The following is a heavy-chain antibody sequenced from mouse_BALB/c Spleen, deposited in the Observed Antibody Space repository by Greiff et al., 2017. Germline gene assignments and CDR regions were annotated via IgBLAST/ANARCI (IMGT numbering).Heavy chain of an antibody. D-gene: IGHD2-1*01. V-gene: IGHV5-17*02. CDR3: ARSNYGNLFDY. J-gene: IGHJ2*01. CDR1: GFTFSSFG. Sequence: EVMLVESGGGLVQPGGSRKLSCAASGFTFSSFGMHWVRQAPEKGLEWVAYISSGSSTIYYADTVKGRFTISRDNPKNTLFLQMTSLRSEDTAMYYCARSNYGNLFDYWGQGTTLTVSS. CDR2: ISSGSSTI.